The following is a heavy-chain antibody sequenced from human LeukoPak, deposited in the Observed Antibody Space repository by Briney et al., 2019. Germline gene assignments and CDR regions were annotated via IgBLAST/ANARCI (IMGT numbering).Heavy chain of an antibody. CDR3: ARFGSSWYRGIY. D-gene: IGHD6-13*01. V-gene: IGHV4-30-2*01. CDR2: VYHSGST. Sequence: KPSQTLSLTCTVSGGSVSSGDYYWSWIRQPPGKGLEWIGSVYHSGSTYYNPSLKSRVTISVDTSKNQFSLKLSSVTAADTAVYYCARFGSSWYRGIYWGQGTLVAVSS. CDR1: GGSVSSGDYY. J-gene: IGHJ4*02.